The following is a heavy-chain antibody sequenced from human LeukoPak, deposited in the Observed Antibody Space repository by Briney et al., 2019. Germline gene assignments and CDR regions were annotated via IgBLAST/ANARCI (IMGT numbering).Heavy chain of an antibody. Sequence: PSETLSLTCAVSGYSITSAYYWSWIRQPPGKGLEWIGYIYYSGSTNYNPSLKSRVTISVDTSKNQFSLKLSSVTAADTAVYYCARSSTVVRLDYWGQGTLVTVSS. V-gene: IGHV4-61*01. D-gene: IGHD4-23*01. CDR3: ARSSTVVRLDY. CDR1: GYSITSAYY. J-gene: IGHJ4*02. CDR2: IYYSGST.